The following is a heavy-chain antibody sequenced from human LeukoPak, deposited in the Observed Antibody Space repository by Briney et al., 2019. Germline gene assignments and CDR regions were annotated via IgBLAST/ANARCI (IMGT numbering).Heavy chain of an antibody. CDR2: IWYDGSNK. CDR1: GFTFSSYG. V-gene: IGHV3-33*01. CDR3: ARATLTAMVINY. J-gene: IGHJ4*02. Sequence: GGSLRLSCAASGFTFSSYGMHWVRQAPGKGLEWVAVIWYDGSNKYYADSVKGRFTISRDNSKNTLYLQMNSLRAEDTAVYYCARATLTAMVINYWGQGTLVTVSS. D-gene: IGHD5-18*01.